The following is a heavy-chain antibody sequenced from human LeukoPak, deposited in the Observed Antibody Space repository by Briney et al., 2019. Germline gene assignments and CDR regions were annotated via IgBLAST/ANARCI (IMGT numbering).Heavy chain of an antibody. Sequence: GGSLRLSCAASGFTFSSYTMNWVRQAPGKGLEWVSSISSTGGTTYYADSVKGRFTISRDNSKNTLYLQMNSLRAEDTAIYYCAKNGDRGAYCTGGTCYPYFYYYMDVWGKGTTVTI. CDR1: GFTFSSYT. D-gene: IGHD2-15*01. V-gene: IGHV3-23*01. CDR2: ISSTGGTT. J-gene: IGHJ6*03. CDR3: AKNGDRGAYCTGGTCYPYFYYYMDV.